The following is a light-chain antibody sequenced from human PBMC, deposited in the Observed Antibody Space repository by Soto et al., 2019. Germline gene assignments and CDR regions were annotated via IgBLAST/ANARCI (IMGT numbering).Light chain of an antibody. V-gene: IGKV1-39*01. CDR1: QSIGIY. CDR3: QQRYIAPIS. Sequence: DIQMTQSPSSLSASVGDRVTITCRASQSIGIYLNWYQQKPGKAPKLLIYAASRLQSGVPSRLSGRGSWTDFSLTISSLQPEDFATYFCQQRYIAPISFGQGTRLEMK. CDR2: AAS. J-gene: IGKJ5*01.